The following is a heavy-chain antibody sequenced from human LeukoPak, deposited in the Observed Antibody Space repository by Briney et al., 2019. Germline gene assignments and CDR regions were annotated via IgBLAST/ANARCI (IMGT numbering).Heavy chain of an antibody. J-gene: IGHJ4*02. CDR3: AREGRLIAARPGVDY. Sequence: ASVKVSCKASGYTFTGYYMHWVRQAPGQGLEWMGWINPNSGGTNYAQKFQGRVTMTRDTSISTAYMELSRLRSDDTAVYYCAREGRLIAARPGVDYWGQGTPVTVSS. CDR1: GYTFTGYY. D-gene: IGHD6-6*01. CDR2: INPNSGGT. V-gene: IGHV1-2*02.